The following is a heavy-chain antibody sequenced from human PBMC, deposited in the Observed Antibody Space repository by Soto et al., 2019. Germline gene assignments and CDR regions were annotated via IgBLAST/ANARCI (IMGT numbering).Heavy chain of an antibody. Sequence: PGGSLRLSCAASGFTFSSYAMSWVRQAPGKGLEWVSAISGSGGSTYYADSVKGRFTNSRDNSKNTLYLQMNSLRAEDTAVFYCAKDTCITMIVVVMAPGAFDIWGQGTMVT. CDR1: GFTFSSYA. CDR3: AKDTCITMIVVVMAPGAFDI. D-gene: IGHD3-22*01. CDR2: ISGSGGST. J-gene: IGHJ3*02. V-gene: IGHV3-23*01.